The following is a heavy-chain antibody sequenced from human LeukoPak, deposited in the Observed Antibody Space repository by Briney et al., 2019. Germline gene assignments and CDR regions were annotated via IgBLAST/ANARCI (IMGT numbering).Heavy chain of an antibody. D-gene: IGHD1-26*01. CDR3: ARDSISGSYYFDY. CDR2: INHSGGST. V-gene: IGHV1-46*01. CDR1: GYTFTSYY. J-gene: IGHJ4*02. Sequence: ASVKVSCKASGYTFTSYYMHWVRQSPGQGLEWMGIINHSGGSTRYAQKFQGRVTMTRDTSTSTVYMELSSLRSEDTAVYYCARDSISGSYYFDYWGQGTLVTVSS.